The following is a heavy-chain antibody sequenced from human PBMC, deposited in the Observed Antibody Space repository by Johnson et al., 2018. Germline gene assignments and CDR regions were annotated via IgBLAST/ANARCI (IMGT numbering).Heavy chain of an antibody. CDR1: GFTFSSYA. CDR3: ARGQRWFGEMHYYYYYMDV. Sequence: VQLVESGGGVVQPGRSLRLSCAASGFTFSSYAMHWVRQAPGKGLEWVAVISYDGSNKYYADSVKGRFTISRDNSKNTLYLQRNSLRAEDTAVDYCARGQRWFGEMHYYYYYMDVWGQGTTVTVSS. CDR2: ISYDGSNK. V-gene: IGHV3-30-3*01. D-gene: IGHD3-10*01. J-gene: IGHJ6*03.